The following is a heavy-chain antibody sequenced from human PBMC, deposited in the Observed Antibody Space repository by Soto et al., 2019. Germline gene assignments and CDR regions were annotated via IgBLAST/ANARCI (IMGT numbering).Heavy chain of an antibody. D-gene: IGHD3-3*01. J-gene: IGHJ4*02. CDR2: IYYTGST. V-gene: IGHV4-61*01. Sequence: PSETLSLTCTVSGGSVSSESHYWSWIRQTPGKGLEWIGYIYYTGSTNYNPSLKSRVTISVDTSRNQFSLKLSSVTAADTAVYYCARRGYYDFWSGYYTLSYFDYWGQGTLVTVSS. CDR1: GGSVSSESHY. CDR3: ARRGYYDFWSGYYTLSYFDY.